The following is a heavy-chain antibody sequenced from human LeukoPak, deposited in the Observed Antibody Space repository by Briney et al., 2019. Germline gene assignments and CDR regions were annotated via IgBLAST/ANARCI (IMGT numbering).Heavy chain of an antibody. CDR3: ARDMVTMIVVVPGDY. D-gene: IGHD3-22*01. Sequence: GGSLRLSCAASGFTFSSYAMHWVRQAPGKGLEWVAVISYDGSNKYYADSVKGRFTISRDNSKNTLYLQMSSLRAEDAAVYYCARDMVTMIVVVPGDYWGQGTLVTVSS. CDR1: GFTFSSYA. CDR2: ISYDGSNK. V-gene: IGHV3-30*15. J-gene: IGHJ4*02.